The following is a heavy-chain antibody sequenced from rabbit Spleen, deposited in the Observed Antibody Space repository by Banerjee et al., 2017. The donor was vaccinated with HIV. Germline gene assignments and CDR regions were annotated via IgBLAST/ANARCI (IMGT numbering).Heavy chain of an antibody. CDR3: ARETSSGWGVVSYYFNL. CDR1: GFSLSTTQY. CDR2: IRGGSSSTT. Sequence: QSLEESGGDLVKPGTSLTLICTASGFSLSTTQYMCWVRQAPGKGLEWIACIRGGSSSTTYYASWAKGRFTISKTSTTVTLQMTSLTDADTATYFCARETSSGWGVVSYYFNLWGPGTLVTVS. D-gene: IGHD4-1*01. J-gene: IGHJ4*01. V-gene: IGHV1S40*01.